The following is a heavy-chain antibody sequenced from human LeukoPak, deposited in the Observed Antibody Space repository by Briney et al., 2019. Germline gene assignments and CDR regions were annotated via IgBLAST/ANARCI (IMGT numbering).Heavy chain of an antibody. J-gene: IGHJ4*02. D-gene: IGHD6-13*01. CDR2: ISGSGGST. CDR1: GFTFSSYA. Sequence: PGGSLRLSCAASGFTFSSYAMSWVRQAPGKGLEWVSSISGSGGSTYYADSVKGRFTISRDNSKNTLYLQMNSLRAEDTAVYYCAKERGESSSWYGEVFDYWSQGTLVTVSS. CDR3: AKERGESSSWYGEVFDY. V-gene: IGHV3-23*01.